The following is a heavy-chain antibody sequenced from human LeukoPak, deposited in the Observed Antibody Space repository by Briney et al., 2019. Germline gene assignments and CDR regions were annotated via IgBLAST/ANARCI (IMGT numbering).Heavy chain of an antibody. D-gene: IGHD3-10*01. CDR2: INPNSGGT. V-gene: IGHV1-2*02. CDR3: ARERKDYYGSGSQNGMDV. Sequence: ASVKVSCKASGYTFTGYYMHWVRQAPGQGLEWMGWINPNSGGTNYAQKFQGRVTMTRDTSISTAYMELSRLRSDDTAVYYCARERKDYYGSGSQNGMDVWGKGTTVTVSS. J-gene: IGHJ6*04. CDR1: GYTFTGYY.